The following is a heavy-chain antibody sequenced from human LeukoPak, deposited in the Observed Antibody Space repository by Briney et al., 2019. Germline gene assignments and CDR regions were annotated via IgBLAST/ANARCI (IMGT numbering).Heavy chain of an antibody. Sequence: PGGSLRLSCAASGFTVTNNDMSWVRQAPGKGLEWVSVIYSGDNTNYADSVKGRFTISRDNSKNTLYLQMNSLRAEDTAVYYCTKGGTGWNYFDFWGQGTLVTVSS. CDR3: TKGGTGWNYFDF. J-gene: IGHJ4*02. V-gene: IGHV3-66*02. D-gene: IGHD6-19*01. CDR2: IYSGDNT. CDR1: GFTVTNND.